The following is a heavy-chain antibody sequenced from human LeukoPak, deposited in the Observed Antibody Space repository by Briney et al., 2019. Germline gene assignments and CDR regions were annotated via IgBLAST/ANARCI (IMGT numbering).Heavy chain of an antibody. CDR3: ARSLVAGIPRGGYGY. CDR2: ISSDGSNT. V-gene: IGHV3-74*01. CDR1: GLTFSGYW. Sequence: HAGGSLRLSCSASGLTFSGYWMHWVRQARAKGLVWVSRISSDGSNTNYADYVKGRFTISRDNAKNTLYLQMNSLRAEDTATYYCARSLVAGIPRGGYGYWGQGILITVSS. J-gene: IGHJ4*02. D-gene: IGHD2-15*01.